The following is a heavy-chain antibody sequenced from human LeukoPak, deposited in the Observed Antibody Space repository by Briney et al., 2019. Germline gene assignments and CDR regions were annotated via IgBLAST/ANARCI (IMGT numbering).Heavy chain of an antibody. CDR3: PKAGSLSDDIYCSGGSCYPGDPFDI. J-gene: IGHJ3*02. V-gene: IGHV3-9*01. CDR2: ITWNAGYM. Sequence: GGSLRLFCAASGSTFDDYAMHWVRQAPGKGPEWVSGITWNAGYMGYAASVKGRFTISRDNAKNSLYLQMHSLRAEDTALYYCPKAGSLSDDIYCSGGSCYPGDPFDIWGQGTMVTVSS. CDR1: GSTFDDYA. D-gene: IGHD2-15*01.